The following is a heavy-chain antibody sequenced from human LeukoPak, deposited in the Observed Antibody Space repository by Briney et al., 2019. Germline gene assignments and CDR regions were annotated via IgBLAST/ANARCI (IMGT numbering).Heavy chain of an antibody. Sequence: GSVKVSPKTSRYSLTDYYMHSVRQTPGQGVERMGCINLNSGGTSSAQIFRGRVTITRDTSITTVYMDVSRPTPHERPCYYCPRADRLDGGPSLIGPWGQGTLVTVSS. D-gene: IGHD2-21*01. CDR1: RYSLTDYY. J-gene: IGHJ5*02. CDR3: PRADRLDGGPSLIGP. CDR2: INLNSGGT. V-gene: IGHV1-2*02.